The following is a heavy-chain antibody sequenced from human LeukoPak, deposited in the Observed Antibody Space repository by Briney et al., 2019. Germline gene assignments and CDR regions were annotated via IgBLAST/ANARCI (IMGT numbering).Heavy chain of an antibody. Sequence: GGSLRLSCAASGFTFSGYIMNWVRQAPGKGLEWVSFIGTSGNTIFYADSVKGRFTVSRDNAKNSLFLQMNSLRAEDTAVYYCARDQWLDYWGQGTLVTVSS. D-gene: IGHD6-19*01. CDR3: ARDQWLDY. J-gene: IGHJ4*02. V-gene: IGHV3-48*01. CDR1: GFTFSGYI. CDR2: IGTSGNTI.